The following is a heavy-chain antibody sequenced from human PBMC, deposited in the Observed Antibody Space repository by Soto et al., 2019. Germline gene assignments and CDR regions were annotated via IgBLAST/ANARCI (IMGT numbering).Heavy chain of an antibody. J-gene: IGHJ4*02. CDR1: GFSLSSTRMS. D-gene: IGHD6-19*01. CDR3: AHIVVAGLGYYFDY. V-gene: IGHV2-5*02. Sequence: QITLKESGPTLVKPTQTLTLTCTFSGFSLSSTRMSVGWIRQPPGKALEWLALIYCDDDKRYSTFLKSRLTIPKDTSKNQVVLTMSNMDPVDTARYYCAHIVVAGLGYYFDYWGQGTLVTVSS. CDR2: IYCDDDK.